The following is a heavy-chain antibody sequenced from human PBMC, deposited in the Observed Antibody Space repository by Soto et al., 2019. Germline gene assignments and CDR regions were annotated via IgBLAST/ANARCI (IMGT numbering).Heavy chain of an antibody. J-gene: IGHJ1*01. Sequence: GGSLRLSCAASGFTFSSYSMNWVRQAPGKGLEWVSSISSSSSYIYYADSVKGRFTISRDNAKNSLYLQMNSLRAEDTAVYYCASEVWGSYRLYGLAEYFQHWGQGTLVTVSS. V-gene: IGHV3-21*01. D-gene: IGHD3-16*02. CDR1: GFTFSSYS. CDR2: ISSSSSYI. CDR3: ASEVWGSYRLYGLAEYFQH.